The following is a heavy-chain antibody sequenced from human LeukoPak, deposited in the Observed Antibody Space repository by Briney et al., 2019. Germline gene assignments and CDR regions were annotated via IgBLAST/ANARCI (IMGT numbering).Heavy chain of an antibody. CDR3: ARSSIAAGGVLDY. CDR1: GFTFSSYE. D-gene: IGHD6-13*01. V-gene: IGHV3-48*03. CDR2: ISSTGGTM. Sequence: GGSLRLSCAASGFTFSSYEMNWVRQAPGKGLEWVSYISSTGGTMYYADSVKGRFTISRDNAKKSLYLQMNSLRAEDTAVYYCARSSIAAGGVLDYWGQGTLVTVSS. J-gene: IGHJ4*02.